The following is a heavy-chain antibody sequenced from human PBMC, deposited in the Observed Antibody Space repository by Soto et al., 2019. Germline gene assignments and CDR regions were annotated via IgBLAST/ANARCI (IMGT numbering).Heavy chain of an antibody. V-gene: IGHV4-34*01. Sequence: SETLSLTCAVYGGSFSGYYWSWIRQPPGKGLEWIGEINHSGSTNYNPSLKSRVTISVDTSKNQFSLKLSSVTAADTAVYYCARLSPIQLERAAHYYYYMDVWGKGTTVTVSS. CDR2: INHSGST. CDR1: GGSFSGYY. J-gene: IGHJ6*03. CDR3: ARLSPIQLERAAHYYYYMDV. D-gene: IGHD1-1*01.